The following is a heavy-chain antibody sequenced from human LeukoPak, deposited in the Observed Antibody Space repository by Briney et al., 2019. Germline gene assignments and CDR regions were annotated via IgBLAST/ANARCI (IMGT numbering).Heavy chain of an antibody. V-gene: IGHV4-30-4*01. CDR3: ARGTQLWFGELLYVAFDI. J-gene: IGHJ3*02. Sequence: PSQTLSLTCTVSGGSISSGDYYWSWIRQPPGKGLEWIGYIYYSGSTYYNPSLKSRVTISVDTSKNQFSLKLSSVTAADTAVYYCARGTQLWFGELLYVAFDIWGQGTMVTVSS. CDR2: IYYSGST. CDR1: GGSISSGDYY. D-gene: IGHD3-10*01.